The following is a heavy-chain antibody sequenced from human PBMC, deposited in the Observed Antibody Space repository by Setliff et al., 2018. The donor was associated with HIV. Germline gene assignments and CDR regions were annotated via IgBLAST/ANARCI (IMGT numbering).Heavy chain of an antibody. V-gene: IGHV1-3*04. D-gene: IGHD3-10*01. Sequence: ASVKVSCKASGYTFNSYAMHWVRQAPGQRPEWMGWNNTGNGNTRHSQKFHGRVTITRDTPASTAYMELSSLRSEDTAVYYCARSLGDPPYYYGSGSYDNSGYWGQGTPVTVSS. J-gene: IGHJ4*02. CDR3: ARSLGDPPYYYGSGSYDNSGY. CDR1: GYTFNSYA. CDR2: NNTGNGNT.